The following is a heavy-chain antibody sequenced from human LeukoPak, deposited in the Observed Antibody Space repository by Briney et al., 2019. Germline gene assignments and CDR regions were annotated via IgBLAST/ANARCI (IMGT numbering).Heavy chain of an antibody. D-gene: IGHD6-13*01. CDR2: FDPEDAKT. Sequence: ASVKVSCKVSGYNLIELSMHWVRQTPGKGLEWMGGFDPEDAKTIYAPRFQGRVTMTEDTATDTAYLELTSLRSEDTAVYYCARYGPPIYSSSWLDYWGQGTLVTVSS. V-gene: IGHV1-24*01. CDR1: GYNLIELS. CDR3: ARYGPPIYSSSWLDY. J-gene: IGHJ4*02.